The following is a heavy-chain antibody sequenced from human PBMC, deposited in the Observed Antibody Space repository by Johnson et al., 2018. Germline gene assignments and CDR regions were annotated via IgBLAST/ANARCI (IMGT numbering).Heavy chain of an antibody. Sequence: VQLVQSGGSLVQPGGSLRLSCSASGITVSSNYMTWVRQAPGEGLEWVSVISSGGDTYYIDSVKGRFTISRDNSKNTVYLQMNTVRTEDTALYYCATDSRGTRGLWGWGQGTLVTGSS. CDR2: ISSGGDT. J-gene: IGHJ3*01. V-gene: IGHV3-66*02. CDR1: GITVSSNY. D-gene: IGHD3-22*01. CDR3: ATDSRGTRGLWG.